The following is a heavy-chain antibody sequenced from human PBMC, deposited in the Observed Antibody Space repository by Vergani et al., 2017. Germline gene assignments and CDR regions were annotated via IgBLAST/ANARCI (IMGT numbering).Heavy chain of an antibody. V-gene: IGHV1-18*01. CDR2: ISAYNGNT. CDR1: GYIFTSYG. Sequence: QVQLVQSGAEVKKPGASVKVFCKASGYIFTSYGISWVRQAPGQGLEWMGWISAYNGNTNYAQKLQGKVTMTTDTATSTAYMELRSLRSDDTDVYCCAGEDGYDCWSGSLDAFDIWGQGTMVTVSS. CDR3: AGEDGYDCWSGSLDAFDI. D-gene: IGHD3-3*01. J-gene: IGHJ3*02.